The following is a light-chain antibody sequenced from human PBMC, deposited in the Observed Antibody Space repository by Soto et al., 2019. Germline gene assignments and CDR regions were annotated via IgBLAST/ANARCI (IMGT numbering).Light chain of an antibody. V-gene: IGKV4-1*01. CDR1: QSVLSSSNNKNY. J-gene: IGKJ1*01. Sequence: VMTQSPDSLAVSLGERATINCKSSQSVLSSSNNKNYLAWYQQKPGQPPKLIIHWASTRDSGVSDRFSGSGSGTDFTLTISRLQAEDVAAYYCQQYYSTPWTFGQGTKVEIK. CDR2: WAS. CDR3: QQYYSTPWT.